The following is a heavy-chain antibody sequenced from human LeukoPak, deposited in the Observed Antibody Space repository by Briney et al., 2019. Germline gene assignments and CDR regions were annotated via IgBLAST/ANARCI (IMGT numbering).Heavy chain of an antibody. J-gene: IGHJ3*02. V-gene: IGHV3-23*01. CDR3: AKRIVGAPYAFDI. CDR1: GFTFSSYA. D-gene: IGHD1-26*01. CDR2: ISVSGSTT. Sequence: QPGGSLRLSCAASGFTFSSYAMSWVRQAPGKRLEWVSAISVSGSTTYYADSVKGRFTISRDNSKNTLYLQMNSLRAGDTAVYYCAKRIVGAPYAFDIWGQGTMVTVSS.